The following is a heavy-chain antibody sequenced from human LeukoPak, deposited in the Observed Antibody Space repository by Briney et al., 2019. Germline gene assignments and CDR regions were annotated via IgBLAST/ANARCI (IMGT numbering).Heavy chain of an antibody. D-gene: IGHD5-24*01. CDR2: ISSSSSYI. V-gene: IGHV3-21*01. Sequence: PGGSLRLSCAASGFTVSTNYMRWVRQAPGKGLEWVSSISSSSSYIYYADSVKGRFTISRDNAKNSLYLQMNSLRAEDTAVYYCARDQRQRWLQFGWFDPWGQGTLVTVSS. CDR3: ARDQRQRWLQFGWFDP. CDR1: GFTVSTNY. J-gene: IGHJ5*02.